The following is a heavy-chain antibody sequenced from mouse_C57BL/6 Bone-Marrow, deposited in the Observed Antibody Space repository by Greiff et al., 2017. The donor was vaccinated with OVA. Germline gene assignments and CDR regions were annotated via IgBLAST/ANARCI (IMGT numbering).Heavy chain of an antibody. Sequence: VQLQQSGAELAKPGASVKLSCKASGYTFTSYWLHWVKQRHGQGLEWIGYINPSSGNTKYIQKFKDKAPLTADKSSSTSYMQLISLTYVDSAVSYCARWGLPYAMDYWGQGTSVTVSS. V-gene: IGHV1-7*01. CDR1: GYTFTSYW. CDR3: ARWGLPYAMDY. CDR2: INPSSGNT. D-gene: IGHD2-4*01. J-gene: IGHJ4*01.